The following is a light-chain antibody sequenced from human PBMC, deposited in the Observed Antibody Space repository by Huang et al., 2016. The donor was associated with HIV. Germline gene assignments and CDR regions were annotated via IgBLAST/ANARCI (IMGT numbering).Light chain of an antibody. Sequence: DIQMTQSPSSLSASVGDRVTITCQASQDISNYLNWYQQKPGKAPKLLIYDASNLETGVPSRFSGSGSGTDFTFTISSLRPEDCATYYCQQYDNPLFTFGPGTKVDIE. V-gene: IGKV1-33*01. CDR3: QQYDNPLFT. J-gene: IGKJ3*01. CDR1: QDISNY. CDR2: DAS.